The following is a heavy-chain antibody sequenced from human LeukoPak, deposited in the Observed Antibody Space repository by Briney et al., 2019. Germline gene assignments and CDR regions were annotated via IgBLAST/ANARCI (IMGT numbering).Heavy chain of an antibody. CDR3: ARDHYFAEDY. J-gene: IGHJ4*02. D-gene: IGHD3-9*01. V-gene: IGHV3-7*03. CDR1: GFTFSSFW. CDR2: IKEDGREK. Sequence: GGSLRLSCAASGFTFSSFWMSWVRQAPGKGLEWVANIKEDGREKYYVDSVKGRFTVSRDNAKNALYLQMHSLRAEDTAVYYCARDHYFAEDYWGQGTLVTVSS.